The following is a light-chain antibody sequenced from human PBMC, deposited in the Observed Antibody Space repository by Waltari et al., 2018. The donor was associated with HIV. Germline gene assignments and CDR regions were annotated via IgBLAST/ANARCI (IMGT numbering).Light chain of an antibody. CDR3: QQYHTNPYT. CDR1: ESISSW. J-gene: IGKJ2*01. V-gene: IGKV1-5*03. Sequence: DIQMTQSPSTLTASVGDRVTITCRASESISSWLAWYQQKPGKAPKLLIYKASSLESGVPSRVSGSASGTEFSLTISSLQPDDFATYYCQQYHTNPYTFGQGTKMEI. CDR2: KAS.